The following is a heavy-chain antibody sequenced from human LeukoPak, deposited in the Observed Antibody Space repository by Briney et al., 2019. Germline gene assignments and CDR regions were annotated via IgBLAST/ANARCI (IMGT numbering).Heavy chain of an antibody. V-gene: IGHV5-51*01. CDR1: GYSFTSYW. D-gene: IGHD3-22*01. Sequence: GESLKISCKGSGYSFTSYWIGWVRPMPGKGLEWMGIICPGDSDTRCSPSFQGQVTISADKSISTAYLQWSSLKASDTAMYYCASGHYDSSANYYFDYWGQGTLVTVSS. CDR3: ASGHYDSSANYYFDY. J-gene: IGHJ4*02. CDR2: ICPGDSDT.